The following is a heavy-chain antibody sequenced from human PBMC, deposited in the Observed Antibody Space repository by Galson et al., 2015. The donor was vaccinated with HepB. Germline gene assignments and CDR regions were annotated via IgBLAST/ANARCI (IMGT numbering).Heavy chain of an antibody. Sequence: CAISGDSVSSNSAAWNWIRQSPSRGLEWLGRTYYRSKWYNDYALSVKSRITINPDTSKNQFSLQLNSVTPGDTAVYYCARDSGGRSSPDWFDPWGQGTLVTVSS. CDR2: TYYRSKWYN. CDR1: GDSVSSNSAA. J-gene: IGHJ5*02. CDR3: ARDSGGRSSPDWFDP. V-gene: IGHV6-1*01. D-gene: IGHD6-13*01.